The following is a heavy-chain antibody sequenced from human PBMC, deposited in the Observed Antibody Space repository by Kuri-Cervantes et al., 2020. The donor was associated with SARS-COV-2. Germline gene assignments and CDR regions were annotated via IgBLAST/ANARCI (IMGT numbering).Heavy chain of an antibody. CDR3: AKIPIIAAAGADAFDI. Sequence: LSLTCAASGFTFSSYGMHWVRQAPGEGLEWVAFIRYDRSNKYYADSVKGRFTISRDNSKNTLYLQMNSLRAEDTAVYYCAKIPIIAAAGADAFDIWGQGTMVTVSS. D-gene: IGHD6-13*01. J-gene: IGHJ3*02. CDR1: GFTFSSYG. CDR2: IRYDRSNK. V-gene: IGHV3-30*02.